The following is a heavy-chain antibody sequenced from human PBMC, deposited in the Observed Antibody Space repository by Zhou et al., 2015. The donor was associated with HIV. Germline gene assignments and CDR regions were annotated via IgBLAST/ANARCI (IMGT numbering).Heavy chain of an antibody. CDR1: GGTFSSYA. D-gene: IGHD6-19*01. V-gene: IGHV1-69*01. CDR2: IIPIFGTA. CDR3: ARDVGYSSGWFPREDYYYGMDV. J-gene: IGHJ6*02. Sequence: QVQLVQSGAEVKKPGSSVKVSCKASGGTFSSYAISWVRQAPGQGLEWMGGIIPIFGTANYAQKFQGRVTITADESTSTAYMELSSLRSEDTAVYYCARDVGYSSGWFPREDYYYGMDVWGQGTTVTVSS.